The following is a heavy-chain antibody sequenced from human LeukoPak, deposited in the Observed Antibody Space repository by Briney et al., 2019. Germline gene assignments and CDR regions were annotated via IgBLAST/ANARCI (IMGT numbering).Heavy chain of an antibody. CDR2: IYYSGST. D-gene: IGHD1-26*01. CDR3: ARHGLQWELRPLYYFDY. CDR1: GGSISSGGYY. J-gene: IGHJ4*02. Sequence: PSQTLSLTCTVSGGSISSGGYYWSWIRQHPGKGLEWIGYIYYSGSTYYNPSLKSRVTISVDTSKNQFSLKLSSVTAADTAVYYCARHGLQWELRPLYYFDYWGQGTLVTVSS. V-gene: IGHV4-31*03.